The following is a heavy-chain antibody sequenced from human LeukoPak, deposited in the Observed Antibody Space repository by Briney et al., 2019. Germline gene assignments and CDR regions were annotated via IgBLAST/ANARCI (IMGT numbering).Heavy chain of an antibody. Sequence: ASVKVSCKASGYTFTSYYMHWVRQATGQGLEWMGIINPSGGSTSYAQKFQGRVTMTTDTSTSTAYMELRSLRSDDTAVYYCARRIGYCSSTSCPYPHYYGMDVWGQGTTVTVSS. V-gene: IGHV1-46*01. D-gene: IGHD2-2*01. CDR3: ARRIGYCSSTSCPYPHYYGMDV. CDR2: INPSGGST. J-gene: IGHJ6*02. CDR1: GYTFTSYY.